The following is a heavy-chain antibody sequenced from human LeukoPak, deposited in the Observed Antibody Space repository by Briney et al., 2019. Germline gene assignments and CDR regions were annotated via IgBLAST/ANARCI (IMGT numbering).Heavy chain of an antibody. CDR2: IYYSGST. Sequence: SETLSLTCTVSGGSISSSSYYWGWIRQPPGKGLEWIGSIYYSGSTYYNPSLKSRVTISVDTSKNQFSLKLSSVTAADTAVYYCARRRYSSSSSLKFDIWGQGTMVTVSS. J-gene: IGHJ3*02. D-gene: IGHD6-6*01. V-gene: IGHV4-39*01. CDR3: ARRRYSSSSSLKFDI. CDR1: GGSISSSSYY.